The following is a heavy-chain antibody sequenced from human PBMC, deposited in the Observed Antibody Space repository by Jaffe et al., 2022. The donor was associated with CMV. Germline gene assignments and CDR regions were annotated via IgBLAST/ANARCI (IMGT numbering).Heavy chain of an antibody. D-gene: IGHD5-12*01. CDR1: GFTFSSYG. CDR3: AKDLTKRGYSGYVFDY. V-gene: IGHV3-30*18. Sequence: QVQLVESGGGVVQPGRSLRLSCAASGFTFSSYGMHWVRQAPGKGLEWVAVISYDGSNKYYADSVKGRFTISRDNSKNTLYLQMNSLRAEDTAVYYCAKDLTKRGYSGYVFDYWGQGTLVTVSS. J-gene: IGHJ4*02. CDR2: ISYDGSNK.